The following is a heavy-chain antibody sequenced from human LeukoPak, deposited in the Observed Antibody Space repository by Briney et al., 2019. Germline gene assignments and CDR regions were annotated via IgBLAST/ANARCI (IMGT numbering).Heavy chain of an antibody. V-gene: IGHV4-39*01. CDR1: GGPISTSSYY. CDR2: IFYSGTT. J-gene: IGHJ4*02. Sequence: PSETLSLTCAVSGGPISTSSYYWDWIRQSPGKGLEWIGSIFYSGTTYYNPPFTSRLTMSVDTSKNQFSLKLNSVTAADTAVYYCARHLRREALTSSHFDYWGQGTLVTVSS. D-gene: IGHD3-9*01. CDR3: ARHLRREALTSSHFDY.